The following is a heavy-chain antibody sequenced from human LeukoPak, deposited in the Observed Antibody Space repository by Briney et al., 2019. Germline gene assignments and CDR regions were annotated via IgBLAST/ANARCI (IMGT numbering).Heavy chain of an antibody. D-gene: IGHD2-15*01. V-gene: IGHV1-24*01. CDR3: ATVRSCSGGSCYSNYYYGMDV. CDR2: FDPEDGET. Sequence: ASVKVSCKVSGHTLTELSMHWVRQAPGKGLEWMGGFDPEDGETIYAQKFQGRVTMTEDTSTDTAYMELSSLRSEDTAVYYCATVRSCSGGSCYSNYYYGMDVWGQGTTVTVSS. J-gene: IGHJ6*02. CDR1: GHTLTELS.